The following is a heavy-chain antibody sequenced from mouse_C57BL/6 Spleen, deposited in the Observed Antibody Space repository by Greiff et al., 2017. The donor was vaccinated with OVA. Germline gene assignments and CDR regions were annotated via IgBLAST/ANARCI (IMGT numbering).Heavy chain of an antibody. CDR2: FYPGSGSI. D-gene: IGHD1-1*01. Sequence: QVQLQQSGAELVKPGASVKLSCKASGYTFTEYTIHWVKQRSGQGLEWIGWFYPGSGSIKYNEKFKDKATLTADKSSSTVYMELSRLTSEDSAVYFCERHEEVPITTATWGYFDVWGTGTTVTVSS. V-gene: IGHV1-62-2*01. CDR1: GYTFTEYT. CDR3: ERHEEVPITTATWGYFDV. J-gene: IGHJ1*03.